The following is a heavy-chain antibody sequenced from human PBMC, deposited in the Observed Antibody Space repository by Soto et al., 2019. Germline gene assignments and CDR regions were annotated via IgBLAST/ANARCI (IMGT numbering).Heavy chain of an antibody. CDR3: ARDQDEDSSGYYPDY. D-gene: IGHD3-22*01. CDR1: GFTFSSYA. Sequence: QVQLVESGGGVVQPGRSLRLSCAASGFTFSSYAMHWVRQAPGKGLEWVAVISYDGSNKYYADSVKGRFTISRDNSKNTLYLQMNSLRAEDTAVYYCARDQDEDSSGYYPDYWGQGTLVTVSS. CDR2: ISYDGSNK. V-gene: IGHV3-30-3*01. J-gene: IGHJ4*02.